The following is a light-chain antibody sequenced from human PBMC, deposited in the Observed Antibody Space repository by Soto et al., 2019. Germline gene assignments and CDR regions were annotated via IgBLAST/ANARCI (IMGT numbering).Light chain of an antibody. CDR1: SSDVGAYNA. J-gene: IGLJ1*01. Sequence: QSVLTQPRSVSGSPGQSVTISCTGTSSDVGAYNAVSWYQQNPGKAPKFMIYDVTKRPSGVPDRFSGSKSGNTASLTISGLQAEDEADYYCSSYSISTAYLFGTGTKVTVL. V-gene: IGLV2-11*01. CDR2: DVT. CDR3: SSYSISTAYL.